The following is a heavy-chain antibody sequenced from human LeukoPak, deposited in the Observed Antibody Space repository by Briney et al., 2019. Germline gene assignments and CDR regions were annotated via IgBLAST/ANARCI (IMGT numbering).Heavy chain of an antibody. D-gene: IGHD2-15*01. V-gene: IGHV1-8*01. CDR1: GYTFTSYD. Sequence: ASVKVSCKASGYTFTSYDINWVRQATGQGLEWMGWMNPNSGNTGYAQKFQGRVTMTRNTSISTAYMELSSLRSEDTAVYYCAGVVVAAGDNWFDPWGQGTLVTVSS. CDR2: MNPNSGNT. CDR3: AGVVVAAGDNWFDP. J-gene: IGHJ5*02.